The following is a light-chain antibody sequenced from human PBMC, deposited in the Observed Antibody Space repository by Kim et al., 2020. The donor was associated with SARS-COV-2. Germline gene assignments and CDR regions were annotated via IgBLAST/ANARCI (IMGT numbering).Light chain of an antibody. CDR1: QTITNS. V-gene: IGKV1-39*01. Sequence: DIQMTQSPSSLSASVGDTVTITCRASQTITNSLNWYQLKPGKAPNLLIHGTSTLHSGVPSRFSAAGSGTAFTLTISGLQPEDFAAYYCQQGYSTPQITFGPGTRLEIK. CDR2: GTS. J-gene: IGKJ5*01. CDR3: QQGYSTPQIT.